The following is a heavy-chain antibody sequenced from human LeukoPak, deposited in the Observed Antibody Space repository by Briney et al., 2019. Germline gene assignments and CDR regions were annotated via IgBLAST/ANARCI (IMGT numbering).Heavy chain of an antibody. Sequence: TGGSLRLSCAASGFTFSSYTMNWVRQAPGKGLEWVSYISTSSSTIYYADSVKGRFTISRDNAKNSLHLQMNSLRAEDTAVYYCASSLTPGDGYNSRPFDYWGQGTLVTVSS. CDR1: GFTFSSYT. CDR2: ISTSSSTI. D-gene: IGHD5-24*01. CDR3: ASSLTPGDGYNSRPFDY. J-gene: IGHJ4*02. V-gene: IGHV3-48*01.